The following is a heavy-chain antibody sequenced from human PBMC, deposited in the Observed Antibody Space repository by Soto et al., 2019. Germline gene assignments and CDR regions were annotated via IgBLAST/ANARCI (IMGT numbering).Heavy chain of an antibody. J-gene: IGHJ4*02. CDR2: ISYDGSNK. CDR3: ARVRSHMSGSYEGLDY. Sequence: QVQLVESGGGVVQPGRSLRLSCAASGFTFSSYAMHWVRQAPGKGLEWVAVISYDGSNKYYADSVKGRFTISRDNSKNTLYLQMNSLRAEDTAVYYCARVRSHMSGSYEGLDYWGQGTLVTVSS. CDR1: GFTFSSYA. D-gene: IGHD1-26*01. V-gene: IGHV3-30-3*01.